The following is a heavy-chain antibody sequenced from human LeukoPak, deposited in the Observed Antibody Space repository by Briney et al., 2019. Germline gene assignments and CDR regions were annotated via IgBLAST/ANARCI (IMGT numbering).Heavy chain of an antibody. J-gene: IGHJ3*02. Sequence: GESLRISCKGSGYTFTNYWIGWVRQMPGKGLEWMAIIYPGDSDTRYSPSLQGQVTISADKSITTAYLQWSSLKASDTAMYFCARPACTFSSSCGFGIWGQGTTVTVSS. V-gene: IGHV5-51*01. CDR1: GYTFTNYW. CDR2: IYPGDSDT. D-gene: IGHD6-13*01. CDR3: ARPACTFSSSCGFGI.